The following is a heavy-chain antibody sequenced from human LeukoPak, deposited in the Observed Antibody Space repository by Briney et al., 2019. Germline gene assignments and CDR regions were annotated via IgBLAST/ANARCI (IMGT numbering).Heavy chain of an antibody. J-gene: IGHJ4*02. Sequence: GGSLRLSCAASGFTVGSHAMTWVRQAPGKGLEWVSGITYSGDNTYYAGSVKGRFTISRDNSRNTLFLQMDSLRAEDTAVYYCAKDKLPTAMFSYVYWGQGTLVTVSX. CDR3: AKDKLPTAMFSYVY. V-gene: IGHV3-23*01. CDR2: ITYSGDNT. D-gene: IGHD2-2*01. CDR1: GFTVGSHA.